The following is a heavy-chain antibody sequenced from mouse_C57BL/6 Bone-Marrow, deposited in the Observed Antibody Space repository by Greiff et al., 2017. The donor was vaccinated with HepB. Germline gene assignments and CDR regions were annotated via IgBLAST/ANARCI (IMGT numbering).Heavy chain of an antibody. CDR1: GFNIKDDY. J-gene: IGHJ3*01. V-gene: IGHV14-4*01. Sequence: EVQLQQSGAELVRPGASVKLSCTASGFNIKDDYMHWVKQRPEQGLEWIGWIDPENGDTEYASKFQGKATITADTSSNTAYLQLSSLTSEDTAVYYCTRGGLPGWFAYWGQGTLVTVSA. CDR3: TRGGLPGWFAY. D-gene: IGHD2-2*01. CDR2: IDPENGDT.